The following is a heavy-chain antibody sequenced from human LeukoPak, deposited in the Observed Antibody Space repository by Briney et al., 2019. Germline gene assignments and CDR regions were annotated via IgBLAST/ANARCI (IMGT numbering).Heavy chain of an antibody. J-gene: IGHJ4*02. CDR2: ISYDGSNK. V-gene: IGHV3-30*18. D-gene: IGHD3-22*01. Sequence: PGGSLRLFCAASGFTFSSYGMHWVRQAPGKGLEWVAVISYDGSNKYYADSVKGRFTISRDNSKNTLYLQMNSLRAEDTAVYYCAKDRGRGYHYFDYWGQGTLVTVSS. CDR3: AKDRGRGYHYFDY. CDR1: GFTFSSYG.